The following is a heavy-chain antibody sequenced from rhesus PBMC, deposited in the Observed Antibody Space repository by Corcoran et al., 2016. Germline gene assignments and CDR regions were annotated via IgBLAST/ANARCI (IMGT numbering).Heavy chain of an antibody. CDR2: IFGSTGSS. Sequence: HVQLRESGPAVVKPSDTLSLTCAVSGDSISSPYWRSWVRQSPRTGLEWIGNIFGSTGSSEYSPSLESRVTISKDTSNNRFSLNLISVTAADNAIYYCARRFGTSFDYWGQGVLVTVSS. D-gene: IGHD4-29*01. CDR3: ARRFGTSFDY. J-gene: IGHJ4*01. CDR1: GDSISSPYW. V-gene: IGHV4-93*01.